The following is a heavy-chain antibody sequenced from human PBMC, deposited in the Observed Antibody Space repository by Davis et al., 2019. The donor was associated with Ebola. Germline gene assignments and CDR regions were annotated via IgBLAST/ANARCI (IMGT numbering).Heavy chain of an antibody. J-gene: IGHJ5*02. Sequence: ASVQVSCKTSGYTFTSYDINWVRQATGQGLEWMGWMNPNSGNTGYAQKFQGRVTMTRNTSISTAYMELSSLRFEDTAVYYCARAPSYRSSKWDWLDPWGQGTLVTVSS. V-gene: IGHV1-8*01. D-gene: IGHD1-26*01. CDR3: ARAPSYRSSKWDWLDP. CDR2: MNPNSGNT. CDR1: GYTFTSYD.